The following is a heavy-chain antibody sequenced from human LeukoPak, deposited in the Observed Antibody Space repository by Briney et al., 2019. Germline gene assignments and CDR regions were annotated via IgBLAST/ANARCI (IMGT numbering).Heavy chain of an antibody. CDR1: EFSVGSNY. Sequence: GGSLRLSCAASEFSVGSNYMTWVRQAPGKGLEWVSLIYSGGSTYYADSVKGRFTISTDNSKNTLYLQMNSLRAEDTAVYYCAKPSLYYYDTSGYYRYWYFDLWGRGTLVTVSS. CDR2: IYSGGST. V-gene: IGHV3-66*04. J-gene: IGHJ2*01. D-gene: IGHD3-22*01. CDR3: AKPSLYYYDTSGYYRYWYFDL.